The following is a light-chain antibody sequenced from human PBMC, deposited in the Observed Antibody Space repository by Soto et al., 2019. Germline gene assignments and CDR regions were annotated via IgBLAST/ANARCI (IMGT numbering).Light chain of an antibody. CDR1: QSVSSN. V-gene: IGKV3-15*01. CDR2: GAS. CDR3: QQYNDWPPKQYT. Sequence: EIVMTQSPATLSVSPGERATLSCRASQSVSSNLAWYQQKPGQAPRLLIYGASTWATGIPARFSGSGSGTEFSLTISSLQSEDFAVYYCQQYNDWPPKQYTFGQGTKLEIK. J-gene: IGKJ2*01.